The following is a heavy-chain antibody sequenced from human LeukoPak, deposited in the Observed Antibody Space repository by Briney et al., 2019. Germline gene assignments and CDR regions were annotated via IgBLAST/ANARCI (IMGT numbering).Heavy chain of an antibody. V-gene: IGHV5-51*01. J-gene: IGHJ2*01. CDR2: IYPGDSDT. CDR1: GYSFTSYW. CDR3: ARRAPPLNTAMISGPYWYFDL. Sequence: GGSLKISCKGSGYSFTSYWIGWVRQMPGKGLEWMGIIYPGDSDTIYSPSFQGQVTISADKSISTAYLQWSSLKASDTAMYYCARRAPPLNTAMISGPYWYFDLWGRGTLVTVSS. D-gene: IGHD5-18*01.